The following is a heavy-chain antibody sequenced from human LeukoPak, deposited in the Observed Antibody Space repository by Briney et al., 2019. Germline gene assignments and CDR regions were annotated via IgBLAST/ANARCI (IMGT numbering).Heavy chain of an antibody. J-gene: IGHJ6*04. D-gene: IGHD1-14*01. CDR1: GFTFSSYW. V-gene: IGHV3-7*03. CDR2: IKQDGSEK. CDR3: ARDRYYSYYYYGMDV. Sequence: GGSLRLSCAASGFTFSSYWMSWDRQAPGKGLEWVANIKQDGSEKYYVDSVKGRFTISRDNAKNSLYLQMNSLRAEDTAVYYCARDRYYSYYYYGMDVWGKGTTVTVSS.